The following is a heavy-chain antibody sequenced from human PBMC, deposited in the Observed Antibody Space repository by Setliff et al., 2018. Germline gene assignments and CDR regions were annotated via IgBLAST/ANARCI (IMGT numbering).Heavy chain of an antibody. CDR3: ARLGTGEQLVSKGGHYFDY. D-gene: IGHD6-6*01. V-gene: IGHV5-51*01. Sequence: GESLKISCKGSGFSFTTYWIGWVRQMPGKGLGLMGIIYPGDSDTRYSPAFQGQVTISADRSISTAYLQWSSLRASDTAMYYCARLGTGEQLVSKGGHYFDYWGQGTLVTVSS. J-gene: IGHJ4*02. CDR2: IYPGDSDT. CDR1: GFSFTTYW.